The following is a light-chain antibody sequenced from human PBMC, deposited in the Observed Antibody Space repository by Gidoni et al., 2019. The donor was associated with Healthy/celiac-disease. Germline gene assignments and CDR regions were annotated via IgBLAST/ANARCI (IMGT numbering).Light chain of an antibody. CDR1: QSISSW. CDR3: QQYNSYSWT. V-gene: IGKV1-5*01. CDR2: DAS. J-gene: IGKJ1*01. Sequence: TITCRASQSISSWLAWYQQKPGKAPKLLIYDASSLESGVPSRFSGSGSGTEFTLTISSLQPDDFATYYCQQYNSYSWTFXQXTKVEIK.